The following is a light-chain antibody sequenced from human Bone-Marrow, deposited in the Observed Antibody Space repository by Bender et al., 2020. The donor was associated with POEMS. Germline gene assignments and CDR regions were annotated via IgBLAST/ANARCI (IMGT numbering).Light chain of an antibody. Sequence: QSALTQPPSASGSPGQSVTISCTGTSSDIGDYNSVSWYQHRPGKAPKLMIYEVTKRPSGVPDRFSGSKSGNTASLTVSGLQAEDEADYYCSSYGGNNNWVLFGGGTKLTVL. V-gene: IGLV2-8*01. CDR2: EVT. CDR3: SSYGGNNNWVL. CDR1: SSDIGDYNS. J-gene: IGLJ2*01.